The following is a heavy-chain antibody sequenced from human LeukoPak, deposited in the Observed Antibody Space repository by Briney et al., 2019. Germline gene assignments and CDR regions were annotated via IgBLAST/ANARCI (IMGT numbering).Heavy chain of an antibody. CDR1: GGSFSGYY. V-gene: IGHV4-34*01. CDR2: INHSGST. J-gene: IGHJ4*02. D-gene: IGHD5-18*01. Sequence: SETLSLTCAVYGGSFSGYYWSWIRQPPGKGLEWIGEINHSGSTNYNPSLKSRVTISVDTSKNRFSLKLSSVTAADTAVYYCARGGDTAMATGFDYWGQGTLVTVSS. CDR3: ARGGDTAMATGFDY.